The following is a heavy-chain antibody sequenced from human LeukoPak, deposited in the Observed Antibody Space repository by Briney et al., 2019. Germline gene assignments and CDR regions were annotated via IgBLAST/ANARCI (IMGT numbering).Heavy chain of an antibody. J-gene: IGHJ4*02. D-gene: IGHD3-9*01. Sequence: SETLSLTCTVSGGSISSYYWSWIRQPAGKGLEWIGCIYTSGSTNYNPSLESRVTMSADTSKNQFSLKLSSVTAVDTAVYYCARKPLRYFDWSSRASFDYWGQGTLVTVSS. CDR1: GGSISSYY. V-gene: IGHV4-4*07. CDR3: ARKPLRYFDWSSRASFDY. CDR2: IYTSGST.